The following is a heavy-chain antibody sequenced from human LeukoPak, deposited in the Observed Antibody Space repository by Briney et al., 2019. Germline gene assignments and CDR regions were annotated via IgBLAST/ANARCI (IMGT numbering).Heavy chain of an antibody. J-gene: IGHJ4*02. CDR2: IYYSGST. CDR3: ARGPPTDPAADYVY. V-gene: IGHV4-59*01. CDR1: AGSISSYY. D-gene: IGHD6-13*01. Sequence: SETLSLTCTVSAGSISSYYWSWIRQPPGKGLEWIGYIYYSGSTNYNPSLKSRVTISVDTSKNQFSLKLSSVTAADTAVYYCARGPPTDPAADYVYCGQGTLVTVSS.